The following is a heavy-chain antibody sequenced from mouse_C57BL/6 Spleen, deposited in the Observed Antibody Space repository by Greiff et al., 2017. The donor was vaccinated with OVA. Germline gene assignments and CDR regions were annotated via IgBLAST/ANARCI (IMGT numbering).Heavy chain of an antibody. CDR3: AGTGTRGYYFDC. CDR1: GFTFTDYY. CDR2: IRNKANGYTT. J-gene: IGHJ2*01. V-gene: IGHV7-3*01. D-gene: IGHD4-1*01. Sequence: EVKLMESGGGLVQPGGSLSLSCAASGFTFTDYYMSWVRQPPGKALEWLGFIRNKANGYTTEYSASVKGRFTISRDNSQSILYLQMNALRAEDSATYYCAGTGTRGYYFDCWGQGTTLTVSS.